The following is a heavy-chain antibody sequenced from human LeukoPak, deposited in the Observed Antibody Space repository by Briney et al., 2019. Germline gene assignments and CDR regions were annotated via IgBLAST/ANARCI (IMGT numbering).Heavy chain of an antibody. J-gene: IGHJ5*02. D-gene: IGHD2-2*02. V-gene: IGHV1-3*01. Sequence: ASVKVSCKASGYTFTSYAMHWVRQAPGQRLEWMGWINAGNGNTKYSQKFQGRVTMTTDTSTSTAYMELRSLRSDDTAMYYCARDSPEDIVVVPAAIYWFDPWGQGTLVTVSS. CDR1: GYTFTSYA. CDR2: INAGNGNT. CDR3: ARDSPEDIVVVPAAIYWFDP.